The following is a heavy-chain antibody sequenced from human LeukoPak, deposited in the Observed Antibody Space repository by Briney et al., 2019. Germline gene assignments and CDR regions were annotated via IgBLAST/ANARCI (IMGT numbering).Heavy chain of an antibody. CDR3: ARGSHGDY. V-gene: IGHV1-69*04. D-gene: IGHD1-26*01. J-gene: IGHJ4*02. Sequence: SVKVSCKASGGTFSSYAISWVRQAPGQGLEWMGRIIPILGIANYAQKFQGRVTITAGKSTSTAYMELSSLRSEDTAVYYCARGSHGDYWGQGTLVTVSS. CDR1: GGTFSSYA. CDR2: IIPILGIA.